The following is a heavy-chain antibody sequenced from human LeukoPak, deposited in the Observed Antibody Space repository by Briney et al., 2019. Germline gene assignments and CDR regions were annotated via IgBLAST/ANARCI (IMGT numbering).Heavy chain of an antibody. CDR2: IRYDGSNK. D-gene: IGHD3-10*01. Sequence: GGSLRLSCAASGFTFSSYGMHWVRQAPGKGLEWVAFIRYDGSNKYYADSVKGRFTISRDNSKNTLYLQMNSLRAEDTAVYYCAKAVADVLLWFGEFSIWGQGTMVTVSS. CDR3: AKAVADVLLWFGEFSI. V-gene: IGHV3-30*02. CDR1: GFTFSSYG. J-gene: IGHJ3*02.